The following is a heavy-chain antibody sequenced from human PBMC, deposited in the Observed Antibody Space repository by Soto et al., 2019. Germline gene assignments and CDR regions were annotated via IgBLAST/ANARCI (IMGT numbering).Heavy chain of an antibody. CDR1: GYSYIKYT. V-gene: IGHV1-3*01. CDR3: ARALAIAVGSLTWFDS. J-gene: IGHJ5*01. D-gene: IGHD6-19*01. CDR2: INGGDGDM. Sequence: QVQLVQSGAEVKKPGASVKVSCKASGYSYIKYTIHWVRQAPGQRLEWMGWINGGDGDMKFSQKFQGRVTMTRDTTASTTYMELISLGSEDTALYYCARALAIAVGSLTWFDSWGQGTLVTVSS.